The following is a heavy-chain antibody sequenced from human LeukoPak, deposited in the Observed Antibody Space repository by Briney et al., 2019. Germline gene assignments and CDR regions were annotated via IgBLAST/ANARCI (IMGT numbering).Heavy chain of an antibody. CDR2: IKPDGSQK. CDR1: GFTFDNYW. Sequence: PGGSLRLSCVASGFTFDNYWMDWVRQAPGKGLEWVASIKPDGSQKYYVDSVKGRFTISRDNAKNSLYLQMNSLRAEDTAVYYCARDSAYYAILTGYYSFDYWGQGTLVTVSS. D-gene: IGHD3-9*01. J-gene: IGHJ4*02. CDR3: ARDSAYYAILTGYYSFDY. V-gene: IGHV3-7*01.